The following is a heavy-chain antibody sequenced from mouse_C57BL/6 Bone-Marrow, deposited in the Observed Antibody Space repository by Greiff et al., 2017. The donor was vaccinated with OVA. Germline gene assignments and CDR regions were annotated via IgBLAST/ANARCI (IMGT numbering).Heavy chain of an antibody. V-gene: IGHV5-6*01. CDR3: AGPITTVVAFDY. Sequence: EVQLVESGGDLVKPGGSLKLSCAASGFTFSSYGMSWVRQTPDKRLEWVATISSGGSYTYYPDSVKGRFTISRDNAKNTLYLQMSSLKSEDTAMYYCAGPITTVVAFDYWGQGTTLTVSS. J-gene: IGHJ2*01. CDR1: GFTFSSYG. D-gene: IGHD1-1*01. CDR2: ISSGGSYT.